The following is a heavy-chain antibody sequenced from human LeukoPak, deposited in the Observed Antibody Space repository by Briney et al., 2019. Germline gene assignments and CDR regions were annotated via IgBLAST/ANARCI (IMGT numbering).Heavy chain of an antibody. J-gene: IGHJ4*02. CDR1: GGSISSYY. Sequence: SETLSLTCTVSGGSISSYYWSWLRQPPGKGLEWIGYIYYSGSTNYNPSLKSRVTISVDTSKNQFSLKLSSVTAADTAVYYCARGIVGATTDYWGQGTLVTVSS. D-gene: IGHD1-26*01. CDR3: ARGIVGATTDY. CDR2: IYYSGST. V-gene: IGHV4-59*01.